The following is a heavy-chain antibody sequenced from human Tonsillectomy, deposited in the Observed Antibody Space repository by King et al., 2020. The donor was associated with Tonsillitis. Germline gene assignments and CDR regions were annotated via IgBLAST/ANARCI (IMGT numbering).Heavy chain of an antibody. Sequence: VQLPQWGAGLLKASATLSLTCAVYGGSFSAYYWSWIRQPPGKGLEWIGEINHGGSTNYNPSLKSRVTISIDTSKNQFSLRLSSVTAADTAVYYCARGRDYGDRFDYWGQGILVTVSS. V-gene: IGHV4-34*01. CDR3: ARGRDYGDRFDY. CDR1: GGSFSAYY. CDR2: INHGGST. D-gene: IGHD4-17*01. J-gene: IGHJ4*02.